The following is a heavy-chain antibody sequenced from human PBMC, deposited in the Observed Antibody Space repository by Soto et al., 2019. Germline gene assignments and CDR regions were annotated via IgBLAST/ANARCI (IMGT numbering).Heavy chain of an antibody. Sequence: GGALRLSCAAPGFTFSGYAMSGVRQAPGKGLEWVSAISGSGGCTYYADSVKGRFPISRDNSKTTLYLQMNSLRAQATAGYSFTKIKRAAAGQYYYCCGMDVWGQGTTVTVSS. CDR1: GFTFSGYA. CDR2: ISGSGGCT. CDR3: TKIKRAAAGQYYYCCGMDV. D-gene: IGHD6-13*01. V-gene: IGHV3-23*01. J-gene: IGHJ6*02.